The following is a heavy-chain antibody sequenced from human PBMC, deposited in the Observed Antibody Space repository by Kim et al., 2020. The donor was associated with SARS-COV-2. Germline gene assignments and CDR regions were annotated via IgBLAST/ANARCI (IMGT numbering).Heavy chain of an antibody. CDR1: GGSLSGYY. J-gene: IGHJ4*02. CDR2: INHSGST. D-gene: IGHD3-10*01. CDR3: ARHYGSGSNSDY. V-gene: IGHV4-34*01. Sequence: SETLSLTCAFYGGSLSGYYWTWIRQPPGKGLEWIGEINHSGSTNYNPSLKSRVTISVDTSKNQFSLKVYSVTAADTAVYYCARHYGSGSNSDYWGQGTLVTVSS.